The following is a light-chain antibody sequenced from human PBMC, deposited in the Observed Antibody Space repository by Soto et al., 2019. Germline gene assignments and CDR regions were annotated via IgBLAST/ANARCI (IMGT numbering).Light chain of an antibody. J-gene: IGKJ1*01. CDR3: QQYNSYPWT. Sequence: DIQMTQSPSTLSASVGDRVTITCRASQSVVDRLAWYQQKPGKAPRLLIYKASSLESGVPSRFSGSGSGTEFTLTITSLQPDDLATYYCQQYNSYPWTFGQGTKVDIK. CDR2: KAS. CDR1: QSVVDR. V-gene: IGKV1-5*03.